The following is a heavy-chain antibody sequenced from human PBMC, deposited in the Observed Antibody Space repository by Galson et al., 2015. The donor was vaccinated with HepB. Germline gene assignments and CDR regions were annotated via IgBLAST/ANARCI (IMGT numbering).Heavy chain of an antibody. CDR1: GGSISSSSYY. CDR2: IYYSGST. CDR3: ARGSSQRHNWFDP. Sequence: ETLSLTCTVSGGSISSSSYYWGWIRQPPGKGLEWIGSIYYSGSTYYNPSLKSRVTISVDTSKNQFSLKLSSVTAADTAVYYCARGSSQRHNWFDPWGQGTLVTVSS. D-gene: IGHD6-13*01. J-gene: IGHJ5*02. V-gene: IGHV4-39*01.